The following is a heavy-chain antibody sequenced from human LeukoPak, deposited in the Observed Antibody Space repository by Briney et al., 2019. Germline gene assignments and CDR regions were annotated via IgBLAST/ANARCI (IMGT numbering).Heavy chain of an antibody. CDR3: ARPHSLGGSFYVFDY. CDR2: VSTYNGNT. CDR1: GHTFTTFN. V-gene: IGHV1-18*01. J-gene: IGHJ4*02. Sequence: GASVRVSCKTSGHTFTTFNIAWVRQAPGQGLEWVGWVSTYNGNTDYAQRVQGRAAMTTDTSTNTAYMDLRSLRPDDTAVYYCARPHSLGGSFYVFDYWGQGTLITVSS. D-gene: IGHD1-26*01.